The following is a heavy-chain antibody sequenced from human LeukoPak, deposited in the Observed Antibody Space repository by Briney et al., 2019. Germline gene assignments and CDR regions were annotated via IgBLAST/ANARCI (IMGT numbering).Heavy chain of an antibody. D-gene: IGHD5-12*01. V-gene: IGHV3-23*01. CDR2: ISTSGSST. Sequence: GGSLRLSCAASGFSFSSMSWVRQAPGKGLEWVSSISTSGSSTYYVDSVKGRFTISRDNSKNTLYLQMNSLRAEDTAVYYCARGPSGYHNTGGQGTLVTVSS. CDR1: GFSFSS. J-gene: IGHJ4*02. CDR3: ARGPSGYHNT.